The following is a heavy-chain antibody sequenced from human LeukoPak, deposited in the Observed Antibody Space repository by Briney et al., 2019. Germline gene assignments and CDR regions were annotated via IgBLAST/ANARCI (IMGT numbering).Heavy chain of an antibody. V-gene: IGHV4-61*02. Sequence: SETLSLTCTVSSGSISSVNYYWSWIRQPAGKGLEWIGRIYTSGSTNYNPSLKSRVTISVDTSKNQFSLELTSVTAADTAVYYCARTDFWSGYMDFWGQGTLVTVSS. CDR1: SGSISSVNYY. CDR3: ARTDFWSGYMDF. J-gene: IGHJ4*02. D-gene: IGHD3-3*01. CDR2: IYTSGST.